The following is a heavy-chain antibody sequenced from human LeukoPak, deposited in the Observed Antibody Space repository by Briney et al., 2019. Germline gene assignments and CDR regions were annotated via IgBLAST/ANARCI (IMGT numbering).Heavy chain of an antibody. CDR3: AQYCTNGVWAFDI. CDR2: IYYSGST. J-gene: IGHJ3*02. V-gene: IGHV4-39*07. Sequence: SETLSLTCTVSGGSISSSSYYWGWIRQPPGKGLEWIGSIYYSGSTYYNPSLKSRVTTSVDRSKNQFSLKLSSVTAADTAVYYCAQYCTNGVWAFDIWGQGTMVTVSS. CDR1: GGSISSSSYY. D-gene: IGHD2-8*01.